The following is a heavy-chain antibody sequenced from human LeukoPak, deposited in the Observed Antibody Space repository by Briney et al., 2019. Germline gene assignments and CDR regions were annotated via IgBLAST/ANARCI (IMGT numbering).Heavy chain of an antibody. CDR3: ARAGGGSSGWMDY. V-gene: IGHV3-48*01. CDR1: GFTFSSYS. CDR2: ISSSSSTI. D-gene: IGHD6-19*01. Sequence: PGGSLRLSCAASGFTFSSYSMNWVRQAPGKGLEWVSCISSSSSTIYYADSVKGRFTISRDNAKNSLYLQMNSLRAEDTAVYYCARAGGGSSGWMDYWGQGTLVTVSS. J-gene: IGHJ4*02.